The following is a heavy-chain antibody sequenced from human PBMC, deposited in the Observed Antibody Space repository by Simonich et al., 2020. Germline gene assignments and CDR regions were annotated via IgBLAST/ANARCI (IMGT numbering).Heavy chain of an antibody. J-gene: IGHJ3*02. Sequence: QLQLQESGPGLVKPSETLSLTCTVSGGSISSSSYYWGWIRQPPGKGLEWIGSIYYSGVTYYNPSLKSRVTISVDTSKNHFSRKLSSVTAADTAVYYCARHAGFAFDIWGQGTMVTVSS. CDR2: IYYSGVT. D-gene: IGHD6-13*01. V-gene: IGHV4-39*01. CDR3: ARHAGFAFDI. CDR1: GGSISSSSYY.